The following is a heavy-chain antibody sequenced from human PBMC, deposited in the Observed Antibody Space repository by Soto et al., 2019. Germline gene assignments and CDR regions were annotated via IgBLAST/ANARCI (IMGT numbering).Heavy chain of an antibody. CDR2: ISGYNDNT. CDR1: GYIFSNFG. CDR3: AKDASSWFYYYYGMDV. D-gene: IGHD2-2*01. J-gene: IGHJ6*02. Sequence: QIQLVQSGPEVRKPGASVKVSCKASGYIFSNFGISWVRQAPGQGLEGMGWISGYNDNTNYAQKSQDRVRMTTDISTSTAYMELTTLRSEDTAVYYCAKDASSWFYYYYGMDVWGQGTTVTVSS. V-gene: IGHV1-18*01.